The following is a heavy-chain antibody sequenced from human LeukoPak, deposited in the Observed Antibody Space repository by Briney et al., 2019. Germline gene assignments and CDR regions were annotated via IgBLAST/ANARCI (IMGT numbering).Heavy chain of an antibody. CDR2: IKQDGSQR. Sequence: GGSLRLSCEASGFSFSAAWMTWVRQAPGKGPEWVANIKQDGSQRYYVDSVRGRFTISRDNAKNSLFLQMNGLRAEDTAVYYCARRGGSSSRRSPIDYWGQGTLVTVSS. V-gene: IGHV3-7*01. CDR3: ARRGGSSSRRSPIDY. D-gene: IGHD6-6*01. J-gene: IGHJ4*02. CDR1: GFSFSAAW.